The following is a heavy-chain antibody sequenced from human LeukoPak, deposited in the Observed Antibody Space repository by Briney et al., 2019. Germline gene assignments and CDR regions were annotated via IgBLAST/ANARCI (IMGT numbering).Heavy chain of an antibody. CDR2: ISSSGRVI. J-gene: IGHJ4*02. D-gene: IGHD6-13*01. CDR3: ARVSTAVSLAIDY. CDR1: GFTFSSYE. V-gene: IGHV3-48*03. Sequence: HPGGSLRLSCAASGFTFSSYEMNGVRQAPGKGLEWVSYISSSGRVIYYADSVKGRFTISRDNAKNSLYLQMHSLRAEDTAVYYCARVSTAVSLAIDYWGQGTLVTVST.